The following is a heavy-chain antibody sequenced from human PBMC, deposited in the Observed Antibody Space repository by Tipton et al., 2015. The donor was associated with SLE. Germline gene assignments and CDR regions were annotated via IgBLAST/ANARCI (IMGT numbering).Heavy chain of an antibody. Sequence: SLRLSCAASGFTFSSYSMNWVRQAPGKGLEWVSSISSSSSYIYYADSVKGRFTISRDNAKNSLYLQMNSLRAEDTALYYCATGDGDYEAVAFDIWGQGTMVTVSS. J-gene: IGHJ3*02. CDR1: GFTFSSYS. V-gene: IGHV3-21*04. CDR3: ATGDGDYEAVAFDI. D-gene: IGHD7-27*01. CDR2: ISSSSSYI.